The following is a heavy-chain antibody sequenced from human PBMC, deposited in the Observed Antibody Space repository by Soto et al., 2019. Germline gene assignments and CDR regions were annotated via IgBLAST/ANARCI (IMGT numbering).Heavy chain of an antibody. CDR1: GYTFTSYA. V-gene: IGHV1-69*13. CDR3: ARSYYDSSGYPYYFDY. Sequence: SVTVSCKGSGYTFTSYAVGWVRQATGQGLEWMGGIIPIFGTANYAQKFQGRVTITADESTSTAYMGRSSLRSEDKAVYYCARSYYDSSGYPYYFDYWGQGTLVPVSS. CDR2: IIPIFGTA. J-gene: IGHJ4*02. D-gene: IGHD3-22*01.